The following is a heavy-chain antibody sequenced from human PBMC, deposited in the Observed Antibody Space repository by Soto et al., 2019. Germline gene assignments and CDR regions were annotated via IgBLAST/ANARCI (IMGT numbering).Heavy chain of an antibody. D-gene: IGHD3-22*01. J-gene: IGHJ4*02. CDR3: AREGQFYDSRGFYYSFDS. V-gene: IGHV1-3*01. CDR2: INAGNGNT. Sequence: ASVKVSCKPSGYTFTSYAIFWVRQAPGQRLEWMGWINAGNGNTKYSQKLQGRVTITRDTSASTAYMELSSLRSEDTAVYYCAREGQFYDSRGFYYSFDSWGQGTRVTVSS. CDR1: GYTFTSYA.